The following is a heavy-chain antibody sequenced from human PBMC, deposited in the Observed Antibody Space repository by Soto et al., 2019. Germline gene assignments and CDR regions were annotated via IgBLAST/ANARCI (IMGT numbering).Heavy chain of an antibody. Sequence: GGSLRLSCAASGFTFSGYWMHWVRQAPGKGLVWVSRISTDGSTTTYAASAKGIFTITKDNDKNSLYLQMNSLMAEETAVYYCPTQVSHQFFQHWGQGTLVTVSS. CDR3: PTQVSHQFFQH. CDR2: ISTDGSTT. V-gene: IGHV3-74*01. J-gene: IGHJ1*01. CDR1: GFTFSGYW.